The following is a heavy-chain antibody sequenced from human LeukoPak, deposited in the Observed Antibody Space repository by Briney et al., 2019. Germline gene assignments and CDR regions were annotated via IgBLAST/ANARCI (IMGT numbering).Heavy chain of an antibody. J-gene: IGHJ4*02. D-gene: IGHD4-17*01. CDR2: VWHDGSKT. CDR3: AKDSNDNGDYNYFDF. Sequence: PGRSLKLSCAASGFTFSGCHIHWVRQAPGKGLEWVAIVWHDGSKTYYADSVKGRFTVSRDNSKNTLYLQMNSLRAEDTAIYYCAKDSNDNGDYNYFDFWGQGTLVTVSS. V-gene: IGHV3-33*06. CDR1: GFTFSGCH.